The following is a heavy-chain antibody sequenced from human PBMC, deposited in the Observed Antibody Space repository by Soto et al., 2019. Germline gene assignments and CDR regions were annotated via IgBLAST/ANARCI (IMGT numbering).Heavy chain of an antibody. CDR2: INHSGST. D-gene: IGHD3-9*01. V-gene: IGHV4-34*01. Sequence: SETLSLTCAVYGGSFSCYYWSWIRQPPGKGLEWIGEINHSGSTNYNPSLKSRVTISVDTSKNQFSLKLSSVTAADTAVYYCARGGRYFDWLLSVYGMDVWGQGTTVTVS. CDR1: GGSFSCYY. J-gene: IGHJ6*02. CDR3: ARGGRYFDWLLSVYGMDV.